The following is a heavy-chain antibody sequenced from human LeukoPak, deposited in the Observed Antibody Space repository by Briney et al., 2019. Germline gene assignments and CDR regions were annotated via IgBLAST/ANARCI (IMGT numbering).Heavy chain of an antibody. J-gene: IGHJ5*02. Sequence: GASVKVSCKASRGTLSSYAIIWVRQAPGQGLEWMGGIIPIFGTANSAQKFQGRVTITADESTSTAYMELSSLRSEDTAVYYCARDLNMIRGARYRPYKWFDPWGQGTLVTVSS. CDR1: RGTLSSYA. CDR2: IIPIFGTA. CDR3: ARDLNMIRGARYRPYKWFDP. D-gene: IGHD3-10*01. V-gene: IGHV1-69*13.